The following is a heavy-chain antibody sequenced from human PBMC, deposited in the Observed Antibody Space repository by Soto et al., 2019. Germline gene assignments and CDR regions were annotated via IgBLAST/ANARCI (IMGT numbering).Heavy chain of an antibody. V-gene: IGHV5-51*01. CDR2: IYPGDSDT. D-gene: IGHD6-13*01. CDR1: GYSVTSYW. CDR3: ARHHGSPGSYFGLDV. J-gene: IGHJ6*02. Sequence: GESLKISCKGSGYSVTSYWINWVRQMPGKGLEWMGIIYPGDSDTRYSPSFQGQVTISADKSIDTAYLQWRSLKASDTAVYYCARHHGSPGSYFGLDVWGQGTTVTVSS.